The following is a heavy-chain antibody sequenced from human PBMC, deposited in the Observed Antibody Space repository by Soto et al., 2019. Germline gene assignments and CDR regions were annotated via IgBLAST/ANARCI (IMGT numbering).Heavy chain of an antibody. J-gene: IGHJ4*02. D-gene: IGHD1-26*01. CDR3: ARGWETVGATTPFAY. Sequence: QVQLVQPGAEVKKPGSSVKVSCKASGGTFSNYAISWVRQAPGQGPEWMGGIIPIFGTANYAQKFQGRVTINADRSTRTAYMEVRSLTSEDTAVYYCARGWETVGATTPFAYWGQGTLVSVSS. V-gene: IGHV1-69*06. CDR2: IIPIFGTA. CDR1: GGTFSNYA.